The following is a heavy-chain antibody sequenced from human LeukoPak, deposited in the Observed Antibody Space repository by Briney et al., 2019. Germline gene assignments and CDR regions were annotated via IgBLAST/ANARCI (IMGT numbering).Heavy chain of an antibody. CDR3: AKSLLTTASGTGRAFDI. D-gene: IGHD1-26*01. V-gene: IGHV3-23*01. Sequence: GGSLRLPCEASRFSFSAYPMGWVRRAPGKGLEWVSGISASGDVTFHADPLKGRFTISRDNSKNTLYLQMDSLRAEDTAKYYCAKSLLTTASGTGRAFDIWGQGTVVTVSA. CDR2: ISASGDVT. J-gene: IGHJ3*02. CDR1: RFSFSAYP.